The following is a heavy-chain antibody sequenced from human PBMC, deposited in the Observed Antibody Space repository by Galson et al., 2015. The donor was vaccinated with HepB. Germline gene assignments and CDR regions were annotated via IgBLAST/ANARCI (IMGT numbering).Heavy chain of an antibody. CDR1: GYTFTSYG. CDR2: ISAYNGNT. Sequence: SLKVSCKASGYTFTSYGISWVRQAPGQGLEWMGWISAYNGNTNYAQKLQGRVTMTTDTSTSTAYMELRSLRSDDTAVYYCAREGVVVVPAATYYYYGMDVWGQGTTVTVSS. D-gene: IGHD2-2*01. V-gene: IGHV1-18*04. J-gene: IGHJ6*02. CDR3: AREGVVVVPAATYYYYGMDV.